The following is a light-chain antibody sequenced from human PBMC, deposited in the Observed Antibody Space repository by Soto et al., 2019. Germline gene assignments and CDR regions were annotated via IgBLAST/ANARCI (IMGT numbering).Light chain of an antibody. CDR1: QTLSRNF. CDR2: EAS. Sequence: EIVFTHSPRTLSLSPGERATLSCRASQTLSRNFLAWYQQKPGQAPRLLIQEASSRATGIPDRFSGSGSGTDFTLTISRLEPEYFAVYSCHQYGCSPRPFGQG. J-gene: IGKJ1*01. CDR3: HQYGCSPRP. V-gene: IGKV3-20*01.